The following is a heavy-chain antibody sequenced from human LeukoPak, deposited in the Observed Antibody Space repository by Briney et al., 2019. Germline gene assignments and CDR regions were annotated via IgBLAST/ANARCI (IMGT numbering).Heavy chain of an antibody. J-gene: IGHJ4*02. CDR2: IIPIFGTA. V-gene: IGHV1-69*05. D-gene: IGHD1-20*01. Sequence: SVKVSCKASGGTFSSYAISWVRQAPGQGLEWMGGIIPIFGTANYAQKFQGRVTITTDESTSTAYMELSSLRSEDTAVYYCARWVGNWNDRGLDYWGQGTLVTVSS. CDR1: GGTFSSYA. CDR3: ARWVGNWNDRGLDY.